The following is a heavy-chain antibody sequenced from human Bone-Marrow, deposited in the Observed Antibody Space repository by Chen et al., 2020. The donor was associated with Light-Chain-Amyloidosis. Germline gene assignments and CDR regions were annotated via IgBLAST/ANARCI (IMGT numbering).Heavy chain of an antibody. Sequence: EVQLVESGGGVVRPGGSLRLSCAASGFTFDDYGMSWVRQAPGKGLEWVSGINWNGGSTGCADSVKGRFTISRDNAKNYLDLQMNSLRAEDSAFYYWARGRSLAALRLYYYYMDVWGKGTTVTVSS. CDR3: ARGRSLAALRLYYYYMDV. D-gene: IGHD6-13*01. CDR2: INWNGGST. V-gene: IGHV3-20*04. CDR1: GFTFDDYG. J-gene: IGHJ6*03.